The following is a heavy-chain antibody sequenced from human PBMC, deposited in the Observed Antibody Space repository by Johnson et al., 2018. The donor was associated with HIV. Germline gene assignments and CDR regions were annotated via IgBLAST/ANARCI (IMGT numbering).Heavy chain of an antibody. J-gene: IGHJ3*02. Sequence: VQLVESGGGLVQPGRSLRLSCVTSGFTFDDYGMHWVRQAAGKGLEWVSGISWNSGSIAYGDSVKGRFTISRDNAKNSLYVQMNSLRAEDTALYYCAREAGSGSYSPWRPDAFDIWGQGTMVTVSS. CDR1: GFTFDDYG. V-gene: IGHV3-9*01. CDR2: ISWNSGSI. CDR3: AREAGSGSYSPWRPDAFDI. D-gene: IGHD3-10*01.